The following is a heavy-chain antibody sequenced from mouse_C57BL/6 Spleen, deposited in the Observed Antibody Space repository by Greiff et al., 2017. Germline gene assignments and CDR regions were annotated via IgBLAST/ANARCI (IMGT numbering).Heavy chain of an antibody. Sequence: VQLQQPGTELVKPGASVKLSCKASGYTFTSYWMHWVKQRPGQGLEWIGNINPSNGGTNYNEKFKSKATLTVDKSSSTAYMQLSSLTSEDSAVYYCARAPVVATRSYAMDYWGQGTSVTVSS. CDR1: GYTFTSYW. CDR2: INPSNGGT. V-gene: IGHV1-53*01. J-gene: IGHJ4*01. D-gene: IGHD1-1*01. CDR3: ARAPVVATRSYAMDY.